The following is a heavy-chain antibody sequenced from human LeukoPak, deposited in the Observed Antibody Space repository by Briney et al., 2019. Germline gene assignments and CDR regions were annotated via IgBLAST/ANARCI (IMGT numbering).Heavy chain of an antibody. CDR3: TRRRDYGDS. J-gene: IGHJ4*02. Sequence: GGSLRLSCAASGFSISDYYMSWIRQAPGKGLEWIAYISSRVSTIYYTDSVKGRFTISRDNANNSLYLQMDSLRAEDTAVYCCTRRRDYGDSWGQGTLVTVSS. CDR2: ISSRVSTI. V-gene: IGHV3-11*01. CDR1: GFSISDYY.